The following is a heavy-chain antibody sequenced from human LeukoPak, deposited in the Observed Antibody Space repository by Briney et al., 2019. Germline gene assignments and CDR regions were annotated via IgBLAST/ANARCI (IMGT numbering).Heavy chain of an antibody. Sequence: GASVKVSCKASGYTFTGYYMHWVRQAPGQGLEWMGWINPNSGGTNYAQKFQGRVTMTRDTSISTAYMELSRLRSDDTAVYYCASGFRLYCSGGSCYQANAFDIWGQGTMVTVSS. J-gene: IGHJ3*02. V-gene: IGHV1-2*02. D-gene: IGHD2-15*01. CDR3: ASGFRLYCSGGSCYQANAFDI. CDR2: INPNSGGT. CDR1: GYTFTGYY.